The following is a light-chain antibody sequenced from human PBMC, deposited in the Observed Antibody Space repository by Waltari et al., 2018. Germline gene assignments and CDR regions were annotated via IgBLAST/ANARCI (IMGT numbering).Light chain of an antibody. V-gene: IGKV4-1*01. CDR2: LAS. Sequence: DIVMTQSPDSLAVSLGERATIHCNSIQPVLYSANNKNYLAWYQQKPGQPPKLLIYLASTRESGVPDRFSGSGSGTDFTLTISSLQAEDVAVYYCHQFYVAPHTFGQGTRLVIK. CDR3: HQFYVAPHT. CDR1: QPVLYSANNKNY. J-gene: IGKJ2*01.